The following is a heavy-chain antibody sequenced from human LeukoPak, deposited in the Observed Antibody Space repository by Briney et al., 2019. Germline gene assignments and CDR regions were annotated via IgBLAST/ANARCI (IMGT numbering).Heavy chain of an antibody. D-gene: IGHD2-2*01. CDR2: ISGSGGST. CDR1: GFTFSSYA. CDR3: AKGLSTNYYSDFDH. V-gene: IGHV3-23*01. J-gene: IGHJ4*02. Sequence: PGGSLRLSCAASGFTFSSYAMSWVRQAPGKGLQWVSGISGSGGSTNYADSVKGRFTISRDYSKNILLLEMNSLRAEDSAIYYCAKGLSTNYYSDFDHWGQGTLVTVSS.